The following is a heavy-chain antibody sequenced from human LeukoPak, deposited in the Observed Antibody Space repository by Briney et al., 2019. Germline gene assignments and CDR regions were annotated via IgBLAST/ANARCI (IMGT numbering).Heavy chain of an antibody. Sequence: GRSLRLSCAASGFSFSNHGMHWVRQAPGKGLEWVAVLWTDGSTRFYVDSVKGRFTISRDNPKNMLFLQMNSLRVEDTAVYYCARSVYGDYNWIDPWGQGTLVTVSS. J-gene: IGHJ5*02. CDR1: GFSFSNHG. CDR3: ARSVYGDYNWIDP. D-gene: IGHD4-17*01. V-gene: IGHV3-33*01. CDR2: LWTDGSTR.